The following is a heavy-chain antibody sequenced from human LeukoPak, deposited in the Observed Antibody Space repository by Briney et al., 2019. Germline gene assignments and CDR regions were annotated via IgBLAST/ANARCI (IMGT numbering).Heavy chain of an antibody. V-gene: IGHV3-21*01. CDR3: ARGGYSYGLALWY. CDR2: ISSSSSYI. J-gene: IGHJ4*02. Sequence: GGSLRLSCAASGFTFSSYSMNWVRQAPGKGLEWVSSISSSSSYIYYADSVKGRFTISRDNAKNPLYLQMNSLRAEDTAVYYCARGGYSYGLALWYWGQGTLVTVSS. CDR1: GFTFSSYS. D-gene: IGHD5-18*01.